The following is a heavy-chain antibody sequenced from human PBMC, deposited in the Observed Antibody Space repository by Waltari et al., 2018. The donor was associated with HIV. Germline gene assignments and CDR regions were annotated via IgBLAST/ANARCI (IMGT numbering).Heavy chain of an antibody. J-gene: IGHJ6*02. CDR2: ISSESTNI. CDR3: ARDTLNFYFGLDV. D-gene: IGHD3-9*01. Sequence: EEKLVEAGGGGVIKPGGSTSLSCVGSGFPFSLYAMNWVRQAPGKGLEWIAYISSESTNIQYADSVKGRFTVSRDNAKESLYLQMNSLRDGDTAVYYCARDTLNFYFGLDVWGQGTTVTVSS. CDR1: GFPFSLYA. V-gene: IGHV3-48*02.